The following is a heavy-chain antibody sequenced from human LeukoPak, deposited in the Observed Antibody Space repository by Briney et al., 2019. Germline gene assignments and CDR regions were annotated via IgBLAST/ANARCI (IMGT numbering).Heavy chain of an antibody. CDR1: GYTFTGHY. J-gene: IGHJ5*01. Sequence: ASVKVSCKASGYTFTGHYLHWVRQAPGQGLEWMGWINANSGGTKYAQNFQGGVTMTRETSTSTAYVELSRLASDDTAVYYCAREYSSSWFDSWGQGTLVTVSS. V-gene: IGHV1-2*02. CDR2: INANSGGT. CDR3: AREYSSSWFDS. D-gene: IGHD2-2*01.